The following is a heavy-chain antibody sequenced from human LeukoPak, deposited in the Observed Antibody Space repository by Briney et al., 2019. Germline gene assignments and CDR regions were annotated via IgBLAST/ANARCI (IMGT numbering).Heavy chain of an antibody. Sequence: GGSLRLSCAASGFTFDDYAMHWVRQAPGKGLEWVSGISWNSGSIGYADSVKGRFTISRDNAKNSLYLQMNSLRAEDMALYYCAKSSGYSYGYDYWGQGTLVTVSS. CDR1: GFTFDDYA. CDR2: ISWNSGSI. D-gene: IGHD5-18*01. CDR3: AKSSGYSYGYDY. J-gene: IGHJ4*02. V-gene: IGHV3-9*03.